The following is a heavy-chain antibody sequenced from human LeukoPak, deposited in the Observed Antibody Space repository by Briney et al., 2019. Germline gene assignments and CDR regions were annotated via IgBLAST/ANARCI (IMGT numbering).Heavy chain of an antibody. J-gene: IGHJ4*02. CDR1: GGSFSGCY. CDR3: ARSRIQLWLRYFDY. D-gene: IGHD5-18*01. Sequence: SETLSLTCAVDGGSFSGCYWSWIRQPPGKGLEWIGEINHSGSTNYNPSLKSRVTISVDTSKNQFSLKLSSVTAADTAVYYCARSRIQLWLRYFDYWGQGTLVTVSS. CDR2: INHSGST. V-gene: IGHV4-34*01.